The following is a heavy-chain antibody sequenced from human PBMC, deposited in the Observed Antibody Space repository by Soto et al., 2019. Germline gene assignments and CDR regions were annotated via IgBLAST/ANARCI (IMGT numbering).Heavy chain of an antibody. D-gene: IGHD2-2*01. Sequence: QVQLVESGGGVVQPGMSLRLSCAASGFTFSSYGMHWVRQAPGKGLEWVAVIWYDGSNKYYADSVKGRFTISRDNSKNTMYLQINSLRAEDTAVYYCARVKYCCSNSCYAVLDYWGQGTLVTVSS. CDR2: IWYDGSNK. CDR3: ARVKYCCSNSCYAVLDY. CDR1: GFTFSSYG. J-gene: IGHJ4*02. V-gene: IGHV3-33*01.